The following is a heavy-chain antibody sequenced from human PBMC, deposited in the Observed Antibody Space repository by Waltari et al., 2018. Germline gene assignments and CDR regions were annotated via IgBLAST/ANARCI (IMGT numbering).Heavy chain of an antibody. Sequence: QVQLVQSGAEVKKPGSSVKVSCKASGGTFSSYAISWVRQAPGQGLAWMGGIIPIFGTANYAQKFQGRVTITADESTSTAYMELSSLRSEDTAVYYCARDRDDSSGYYMRAFDIWGQGTMVTVSS. V-gene: IGHV1-69*01. D-gene: IGHD3-22*01. CDR2: IIPIFGTA. CDR3: ARDRDDSSGYYMRAFDI. J-gene: IGHJ3*02. CDR1: GGTFSSYA.